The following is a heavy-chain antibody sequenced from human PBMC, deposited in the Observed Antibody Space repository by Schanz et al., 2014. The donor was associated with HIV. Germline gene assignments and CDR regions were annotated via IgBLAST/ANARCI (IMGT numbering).Heavy chain of an antibody. D-gene: IGHD3-3*01. Sequence: VQLGESGGGLVQPGRSLRLSCAASGFTFSDHYISWIRLVPGKGLEWVSFISGSSDAVFYADSVKGRFTVSRDNTKNLLFLQMNSLSAADTAVYFCARARFGDWGQGTLVTVSS. CDR2: ISGSSDAV. J-gene: IGHJ4*03. CDR3: ARARFGD. CDR1: GFTFSDHY. V-gene: IGHV3-11*01.